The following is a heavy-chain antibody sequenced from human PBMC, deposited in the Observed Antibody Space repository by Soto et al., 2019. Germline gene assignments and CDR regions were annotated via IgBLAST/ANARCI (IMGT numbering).Heavy chain of an antibody. Sequence: QAQLQTSGPGLVKPSETLSLTCTVSSVSINSFTNHYCSWIRPPPGKGLEWVGNLSKSGFTRYNPSLRIRVTISVDTSKNQFPLKLSSVTAADTALYFCATQGFGKLHGLVDVWGQGTKVTVSS. CDR3: ATQGFGKLHGLVDV. D-gene: IGHD3-10*01. CDR1: SVSINSFTNHY. V-gene: IGHV4-59*08. CDR2: LSKSGFT. J-gene: IGHJ6*02.